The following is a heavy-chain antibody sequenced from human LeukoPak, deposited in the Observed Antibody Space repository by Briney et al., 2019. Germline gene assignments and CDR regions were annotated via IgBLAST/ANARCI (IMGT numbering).Heavy chain of an antibody. CDR2: ISYDGSNK. Sequence: GGSLRLSCAASGFTFSSYGMHWVRQAPGKGLEWVAVISYDGSNKYYADSVKGRSTISRDNSKNTLYLQMNSLRAEDTAVYYCARDRSPPDYYDSSGYEYYFDYWGQGTLVTVSS. CDR1: GFTFSSYG. CDR3: ARDRSPPDYYDSSGYEYYFDY. V-gene: IGHV3-30*03. D-gene: IGHD3-22*01. J-gene: IGHJ4*02.